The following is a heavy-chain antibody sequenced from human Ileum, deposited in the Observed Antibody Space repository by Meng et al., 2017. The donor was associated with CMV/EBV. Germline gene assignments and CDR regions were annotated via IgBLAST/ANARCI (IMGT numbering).Heavy chain of an antibody. V-gene: IGHV3-21*01. D-gene: IGHD2-2*01. CDR1: GFTFSSYS. CDR2: ISSSSSYI. J-gene: IGHJ6*02. Sequence: SCAASGFTFSSYSMNWVRQAPGKGLEWVSSISSSSSYIYYADSVKGRFTISRDNAKNSLYLQMNSLRAEDTAVYYCARESKKRGIVVVPAAKNYGMDVWGQGTTVTVSS. CDR3: ARESKKRGIVVVPAAKNYGMDV.